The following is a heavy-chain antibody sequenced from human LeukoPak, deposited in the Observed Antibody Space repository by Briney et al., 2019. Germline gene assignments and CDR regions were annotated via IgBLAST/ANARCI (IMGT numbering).Heavy chain of an antibody. D-gene: IGHD3-9*01. V-gene: IGHV1-69*06. CDR1: GGTFSSYA. Sequence: SVKVSCKASGGTFSSYAISWVRQAPGQGLEWMGGIIPIFGTANYAQRFQGRVTITADKSTSTAYMELSSLRSEDTAVYYCASNLLTGYLKGNYFDYWGQGTLVTVSS. J-gene: IGHJ4*02. CDR3: ASNLLTGYLKGNYFDY. CDR2: IIPIFGTA.